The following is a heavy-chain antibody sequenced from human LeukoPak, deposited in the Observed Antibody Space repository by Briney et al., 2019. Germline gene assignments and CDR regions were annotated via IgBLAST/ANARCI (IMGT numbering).Heavy chain of an antibody. Sequence: SVKVSCKASGGTFSSYAISWVRQAPGQGLEWMGRIIPILGIANYAQKFQGRVTITADKSTSTAYMELSSLRSEDTAVYYCARVPSDGSGNYWGQGTLVTVSS. CDR2: IIPILGIA. J-gene: IGHJ4*02. CDR1: GGTFSSYA. D-gene: IGHD3-10*01. CDR3: ARVPSDGSGNY. V-gene: IGHV1-69*04.